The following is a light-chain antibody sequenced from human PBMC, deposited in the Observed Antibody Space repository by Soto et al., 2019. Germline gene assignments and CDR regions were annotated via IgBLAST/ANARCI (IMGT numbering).Light chain of an antibody. Sequence: SYELTQPPSVSVAPGQTASITCGGGNIGSGSVHWYQQKPGQAPVLVVYDYNDRPSGIPERFSGSNSGNTATLTISRVEAGDEADYYCQLWDSSRDHPWVFGGGTKLTVL. CDR3: QLWDSSRDHPWV. CDR2: DYN. J-gene: IGLJ3*02. V-gene: IGLV3-21*02. CDR1: NIGSGS.